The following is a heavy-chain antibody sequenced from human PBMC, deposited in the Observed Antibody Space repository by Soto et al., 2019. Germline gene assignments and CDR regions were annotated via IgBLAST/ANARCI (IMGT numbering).Heavy chain of an antibody. J-gene: IGHJ4*02. Sequence: QVQLQESGPGLVRPSQTLSLTCTVSGGSINSGDSYWNWIRQHPEKGLEWIGYINYRGSTLYNPSLKRRIIISVDTSKIQFSLSLSSVTAADTSVYYCARDAQGVAPYCGQGTLVTVSS. CDR1: GGSINSGDSY. CDR3: ARDAQGVAPY. CDR2: INYRGST. D-gene: IGHD2-15*01. V-gene: IGHV4-31*03.